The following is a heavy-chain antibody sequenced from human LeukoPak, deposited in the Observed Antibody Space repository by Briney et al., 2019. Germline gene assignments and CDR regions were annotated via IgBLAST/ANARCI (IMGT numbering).Heavy chain of an antibody. D-gene: IGHD1-26*01. CDR1: GGTFSNYA. Sequence: ASVKVSCKASGGTFSNYAISWVRQAPGQGLEWMGWISAYNGNTNYAQKFQGRVTMTTDTSTNMAYMELRSLRSDDTAVYYCVRDRGELPHSHFDYWGQGSLVTVSS. CDR3: VRDRGELPHSHFDY. J-gene: IGHJ4*02. CDR2: ISAYNGNT. V-gene: IGHV1-18*01.